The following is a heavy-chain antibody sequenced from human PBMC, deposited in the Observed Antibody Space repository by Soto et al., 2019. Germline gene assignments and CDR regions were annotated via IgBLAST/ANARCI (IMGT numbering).Heavy chain of an antibody. Sequence: HPGGSLRLSCAASGFTFSSYSMNWVRQAPGKGLEWVSYISSSSSTIYYADSVKGRFTISRDNAKNSLYLQMNSLRAEDTAVYYCARDTTGYSVDYFDYWGQGTLVTVSS. CDR1: GFTFSSYS. CDR3: ARDTTGYSVDYFDY. V-gene: IGHV3-48*01. J-gene: IGHJ4*02. D-gene: IGHD3-9*01. CDR2: ISSSSSTI.